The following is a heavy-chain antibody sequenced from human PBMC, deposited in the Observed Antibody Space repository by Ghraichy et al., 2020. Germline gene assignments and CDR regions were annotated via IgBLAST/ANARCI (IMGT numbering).Heavy chain of an antibody. J-gene: IGHJ4*02. Sequence: GGSLRLSCAASGFTFSSYSMNWVRQAPGKGLEWVSYISSSSTIYYADSVKGRFTISRDNAKNSLYLQMNSLRDEDTAVYYCARVVVVPAATTDYWGQGTLVTVSS. V-gene: IGHV3-48*02. CDR3: ARVVVVPAATTDY. D-gene: IGHD2-2*01. CDR2: ISSSSTI. CDR1: GFTFSSYS.